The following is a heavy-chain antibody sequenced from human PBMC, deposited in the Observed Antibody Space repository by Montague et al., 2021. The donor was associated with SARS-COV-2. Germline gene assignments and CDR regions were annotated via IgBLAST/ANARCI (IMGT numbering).Heavy chain of an antibody. CDR2: TYYRSMWKS. CDR1: GDSVSSNSAT. J-gene: IGHJ4*02. V-gene: IGHV6-1*01. Sequence: CAISGDSVSSNSATWNWIRQSPSRGLEWLGRTYYRSMWKSDYARSAKSRIAINPDTSKNQFSLQLGSVTPEDTALYYCVRGIEAAGSYDYWGQGTLVTVSS. D-gene: IGHD6-13*01. CDR3: VRGIEAAGSYDY.